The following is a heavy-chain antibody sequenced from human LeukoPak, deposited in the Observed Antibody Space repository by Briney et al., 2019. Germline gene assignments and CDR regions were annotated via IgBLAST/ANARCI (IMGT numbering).Heavy chain of an antibody. CDR1: GFIFRNYA. Sequence: GGSLRLSCAASGFIFRNYAISWVRQAPGRGLEWVSGIAGRGDISYYADSVKGRFTISRDNAKNSLYLQMNSLRAEDTAVYYCARGASTKIDYWGQGTLVTVSS. J-gene: IGHJ4*02. D-gene: IGHD2-8*01. V-gene: IGHV3-23*01. CDR2: IAGRGDIS. CDR3: ARGASTKIDY.